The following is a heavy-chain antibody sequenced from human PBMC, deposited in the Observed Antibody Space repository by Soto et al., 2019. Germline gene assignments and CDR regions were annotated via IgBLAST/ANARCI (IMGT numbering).Heavy chain of an antibody. CDR1: GFTFSSYG. D-gene: IGHD2-15*01. CDR3: ARRSPSWAFDI. CDR2: ISGSGSST. V-gene: IGHV3-23*01. J-gene: IGHJ3*02. Sequence: WGSLRHSCAASGFTFSSYGTSWVRQAPGKGLEWVSAISGSGSSTYYADSVKGRFTISRDNSKNTLYLQMNSLRAEDTAVYYCARRSPSWAFDIWGQGTMVTVSS.